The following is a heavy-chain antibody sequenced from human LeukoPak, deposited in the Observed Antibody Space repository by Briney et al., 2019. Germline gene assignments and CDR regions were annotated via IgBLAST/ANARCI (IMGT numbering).Heavy chain of an antibody. CDR2: INAGNDDT. V-gene: IGHV1-3*01. J-gene: IGHJ4*02. Sequence: ASVKVSCKASGYTFTNYAMHWVRQAPGQRLEWMGWINAGNDDTKYSQKFQDRVTITRDTSASTAYVELSSLRSEDTAVYYCARLSYNSSPFDYWGQGTLVTVSS. CDR1: GYTFTNYA. D-gene: IGHD6-13*01. CDR3: ARLSYNSSPFDY.